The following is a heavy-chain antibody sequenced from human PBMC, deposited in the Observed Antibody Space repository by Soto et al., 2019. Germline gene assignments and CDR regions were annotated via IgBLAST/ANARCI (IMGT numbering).Heavy chain of an antibody. Sequence: GAPAEVSCKESGYTLTSCCICWVRQEPGQGLEWMGWISAYNGNTNYAQKLQGRVTMTTDTSTSTAYMELRSLRSDDTAVYYCARDLRKSGAGEYFQHWGQGTLVPGFS. CDR3: ARDLRKSGAGEYFQH. J-gene: IGHJ1*01. D-gene: IGHD1-26*01. CDR1: GYTLTSCC. CDR2: ISAYNGNT. V-gene: IGHV1-18*01.